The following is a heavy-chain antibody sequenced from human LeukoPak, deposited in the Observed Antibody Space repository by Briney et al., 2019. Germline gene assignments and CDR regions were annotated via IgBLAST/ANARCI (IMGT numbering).Heavy chain of an antibody. CDR1: GGTFSSYA. V-gene: IGHV1-69*01. Sequence: SVKVSCKASGGTFSSYAISWVRQAPGQGLEWMGGIIPIFGTANYAQKFLGRVTITADESTSTAYMELSSLRSEDTAAYYCAREKYGGQATFDYWGQGTLVTVSS. CDR3: AREKYGGQATFDY. CDR2: IIPIFGTA. D-gene: IGHD4/OR15-4a*01. J-gene: IGHJ4*02.